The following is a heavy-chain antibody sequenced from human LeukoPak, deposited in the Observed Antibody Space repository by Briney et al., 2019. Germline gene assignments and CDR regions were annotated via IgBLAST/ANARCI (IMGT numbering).Heavy chain of an antibody. V-gene: IGHV4-34*01. CDR1: GGSFSGYY. J-gene: IGHJ6*02. CDR2: INHSGST. Sequence: SETLSLTCAVYGGSFSGYYWSWIRQPPGKGLEWIGEINHSGSTNYDPSLKSRVTISVDTSKNQFSLKLSSVTAADTAVYYCARDVVVVAATKTPGSYYYYGMDVWGQGTTVTVSS. CDR3: ARDVVVVAATKTPGSYYYYGMDV. D-gene: IGHD2-15*01.